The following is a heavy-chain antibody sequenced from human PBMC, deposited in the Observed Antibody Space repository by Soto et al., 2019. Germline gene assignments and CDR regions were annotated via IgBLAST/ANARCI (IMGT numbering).Heavy chain of an antibody. CDR1: GGSISSGGSY. V-gene: IGHV4-31*03. Sequence: QVQLQESGPGLVKSSQTLSLTCTVSGGSISSGGSYWSWIRQRLGKGLEWIGYIFYSDSFYYTPSLKGRVVILADTSKNQFTLKLSSVTDADTAVYYCARAPETPPIFGVVRPYFFDFWGQGTLVTVSS. CDR3: ARAPETPPIFGVVRPYFFDF. J-gene: IGHJ4*02. CDR2: IFYSDSF. D-gene: IGHD3-3*01.